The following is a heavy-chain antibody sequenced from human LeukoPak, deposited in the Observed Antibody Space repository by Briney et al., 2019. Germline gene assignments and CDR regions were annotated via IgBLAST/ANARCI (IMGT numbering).Heavy chain of an antibody. CDR1: GFTFTNYW. CDR2: MKPDGSDR. D-gene: IGHD1-26*01. Sequence: GGSLRLSCAASGFTFTNYWMSWVRQAPGKGLEWVANMKPDGSDRYYVDSVKGRFTVSRDNAKNSLYFQMNSLRAEDTAVYYCARERIVGAASTRYYGMDVWGQGTTVTVSS. V-gene: IGHV3-7*03. CDR3: ARERIVGAASTRYYGMDV. J-gene: IGHJ6*02.